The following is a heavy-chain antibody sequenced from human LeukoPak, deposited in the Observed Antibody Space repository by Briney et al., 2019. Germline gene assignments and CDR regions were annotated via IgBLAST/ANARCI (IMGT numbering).Heavy chain of an antibody. CDR2: ISYDGSNK. Sequence: GALRLSCAASGFTFSSYAMHWVRQAPGKGLEWVAVISYDGSNKYYADSVKGRFTISRDNSKNTLYLQMNSLRAEDTAVYYCASASVHGMATILGLFDYWGQGTLVTVSS. CDR1: GFTFSSYA. J-gene: IGHJ4*02. V-gene: IGHV3-30*04. CDR3: ASASVHGMATILGLFDY. D-gene: IGHD5-12*01.